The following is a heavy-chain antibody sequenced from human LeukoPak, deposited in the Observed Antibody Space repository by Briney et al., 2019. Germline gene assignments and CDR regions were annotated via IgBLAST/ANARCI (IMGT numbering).Heavy chain of an antibody. CDR1: GGSFSGYY. Sequence: SETLSLTCAVYGGSFSGYYWSWIRQPPGKGLEWIGEINHSGSTNYNPSLKSRVTISVDTSKNQFSLKLSSVTAADTAVYYCARANRYDLHVDYWGQGTLVTVSS. J-gene: IGHJ4*02. CDR3: ARANRYDLHVDY. D-gene: IGHD5-12*01. CDR2: INHSGST. V-gene: IGHV4-34*01.